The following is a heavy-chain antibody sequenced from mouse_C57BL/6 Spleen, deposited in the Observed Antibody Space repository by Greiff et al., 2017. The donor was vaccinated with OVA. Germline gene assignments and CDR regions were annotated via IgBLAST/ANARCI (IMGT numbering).Heavy chain of an antibody. D-gene: IGHD2-3*01. J-gene: IGHJ3*01. CDR2: INPYNGGT. Sequence: EVQLQESGPELVKPGASVKMSCKASGYSFTDYHMHWVKQSHGKILEWIGYINPYNGGTSYNQKFKGKATLTVNKSSSPAYMELRSLTSEDSAVYYCARRDDGPWFSCWGQGTLVTVSA. CDR1: GYSFTDYH. CDR3: ARRDDGPWFSC. V-gene: IGHV1-22*01.